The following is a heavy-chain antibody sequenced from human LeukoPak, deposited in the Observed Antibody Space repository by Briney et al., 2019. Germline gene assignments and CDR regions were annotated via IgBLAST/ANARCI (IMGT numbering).Heavy chain of an antibody. Sequence: GGSLRLSCAASAFTFNSYGMHWVRQAPGKGLEWVAFIRYDGSNKYYADSVKGRFTISRDNSKNTLYLQMNSLRVEDTAVYYCARARDIVALFDYWGQGTLVTVSS. J-gene: IGHJ4*02. CDR3: ARARDIVALFDY. D-gene: IGHD5-12*01. CDR2: IRYDGSNK. CDR1: AFTFNSYG. V-gene: IGHV3-30*02.